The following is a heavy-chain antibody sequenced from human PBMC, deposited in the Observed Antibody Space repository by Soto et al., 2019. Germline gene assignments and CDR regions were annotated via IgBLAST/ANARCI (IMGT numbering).Heavy chain of an antibody. CDR2: INPNSGGT. Sequence: QVQLVQSGAEVKKPGASVKVSCKASGYTFTGYYMHWVRQAPGQGLEWMGWINPNSGGTNYAQKLQGRVTMTRDTSISTAYMELSRLRSDDTAVYYCARSSGSYRPFDYWGQGTLVTVSS. J-gene: IGHJ4*02. D-gene: IGHD1-26*01. V-gene: IGHV1-2*02. CDR1: GYTFTGYY. CDR3: ARSSGSYRPFDY.